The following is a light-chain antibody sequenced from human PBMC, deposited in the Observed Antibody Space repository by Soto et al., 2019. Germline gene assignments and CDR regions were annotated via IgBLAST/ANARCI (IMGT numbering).Light chain of an antibody. CDR2: GAS. CDR3: QQLSNWPPIT. Sequence: EIVMTQSPATLSVSPGERATLSCRLSQSVSSNLALYQQKPGQAPRLLIYGASTRATGIPARFSGSGSGTDFTLTISSLVPEDVAVYYCQQLSNWPPITFGQVTRLEI. V-gene: IGKV3-15*01. CDR1: QSVSSN. J-gene: IGKJ5*01.